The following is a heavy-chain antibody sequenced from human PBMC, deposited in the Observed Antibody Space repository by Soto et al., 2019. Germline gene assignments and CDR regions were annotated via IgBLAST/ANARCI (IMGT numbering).Heavy chain of an antibody. CDR1: GYTFTSYY. CDR2: MNPNSGNT. D-gene: IGHD4-17*01. V-gene: IGHV1-8*01. Sequence: ASVKVSCKASGYTFTSYYINWVRQATGQGLEWMGWMNPNSGNTGYAQKFQGRVTMTRNTSISTAYMELSSLRSEDTAVYYCARAPLIRVTGYYFYYGGQEPLVTVPS. J-gene: IGHJ4*02. CDR3: ARAPLIRVTGYYFYY.